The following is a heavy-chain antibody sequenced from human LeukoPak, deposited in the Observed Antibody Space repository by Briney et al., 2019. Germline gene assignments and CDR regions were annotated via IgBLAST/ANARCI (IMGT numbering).Heavy chain of an antibody. D-gene: IGHD1-26*01. CDR3: VRDRGTYRPIDY. CDR1: GFTFSSYW. V-gene: IGHV3-7*03. CDR2: IKQDGSEE. Sequence: GGSLRLSCEASGFTFSSYWMSWVRQAPGKGLEWVANIKQDGSEEYYVDSVKGRFTISRDNAKNSVYLQMNSLRAEDTAIYYCVRDRGTYRPIDYWGQGTLVTVSS. J-gene: IGHJ4*02.